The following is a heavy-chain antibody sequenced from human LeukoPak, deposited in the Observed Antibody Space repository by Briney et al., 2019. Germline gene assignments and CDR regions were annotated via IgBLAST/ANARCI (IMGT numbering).Heavy chain of an antibody. CDR1: GGSMSTYY. Sequence: PSETLSLTCTVSGGSMSTYYWSWIRQPPGKGLECIGYISYSGSTNYNPSLKSRVTISVDTSKNQFSLRLSSVTAADTAVYYCALYVSTYYSDTSASIRGASDIWGQGTVVTVSS. D-gene: IGHD3-22*01. J-gene: IGHJ3*02. CDR3: ALYVSTYYSDTSASIRGASDI. CDR2: ISYSGST. V-gene: IGHV4-59*12.